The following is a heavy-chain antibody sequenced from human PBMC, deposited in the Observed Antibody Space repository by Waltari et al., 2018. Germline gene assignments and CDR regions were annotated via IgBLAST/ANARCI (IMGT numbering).Heavy chain of an antibody. CDR3: ATYIGASVGTAAFDV. CDR1: GGSITSSRHY. J-gene: IGHJ3*01. D-gene: IGHD5-12*01. Sequence: GGSITSSRHYWGWIRPPPGQGLEWIGTISYAGATYSSPPLNSRVTVSRDTPKNQLSLTLGSVTASDTAGYYCATYIGASVGTAAFDVWGQGAMVTVSS. V-gene: IGHV4-39*01. CDR2: ISYAGAT.